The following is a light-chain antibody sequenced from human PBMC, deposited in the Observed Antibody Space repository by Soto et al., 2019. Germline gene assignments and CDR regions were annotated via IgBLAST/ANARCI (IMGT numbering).Light chain of an antibody. CDR2: EVN. Sequence: QSVLTQPPSASGSPGQSVAISCTGTSSDVGGYNYVSWYQLHPGKALKLMIYEVNLRPSGVPDRFSGSKSGNTASLTVSGLQAEDEADYYCSSYAGNNNYVFGTGTKVTVL. CDR1: SSDVGGYNY. CDR3: SSYAGNNNYV. J-gene: IGLJ1*01. V-gene: IGLV2-8*01.